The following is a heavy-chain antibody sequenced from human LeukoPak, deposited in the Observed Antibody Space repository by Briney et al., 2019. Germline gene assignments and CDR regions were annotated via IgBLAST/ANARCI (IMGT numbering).Heavy chain of an antibody. CDR1: GYTFTTYG. D-gene: IGHD3-9*01. CDR2: ISGYSVNT. Sequence: GASVKVSCKPSGYTFTTYGVSWVRQAPGQGLAWMGWISGYSVNTVYAQKFQGRVTMTTDTSTNTAYMELKNLRSDDTAVYYCARAMSMIGYSYYFDFWGQGTLVTVSS. V-gene: IGHV1-18*01. J-gene: IGHJ4*02. CDR3: ARAMSMIGYSYYFDF.